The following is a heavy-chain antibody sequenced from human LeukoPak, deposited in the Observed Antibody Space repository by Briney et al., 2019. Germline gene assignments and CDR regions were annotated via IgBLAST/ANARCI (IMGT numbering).Heavy chain of an antibody. CDR1: GYTFTDYY. J-gene: IGHJ4*02. CDR3: ARDEVGPFDY. CDR2: FNPNSGGT. Sequence: ASVKVSCKASGYTFTDYYMHWVRQAHGQGLEWMGWFNPNSGGTIYAQKFQGRVTMTRDTSISTAYMEVSSLRPDDTAVYYCARDEVGPFDYWGQGTLVTVSS. D-gene: IGHD1-26*01. V-gene: IGHV1-2*02.